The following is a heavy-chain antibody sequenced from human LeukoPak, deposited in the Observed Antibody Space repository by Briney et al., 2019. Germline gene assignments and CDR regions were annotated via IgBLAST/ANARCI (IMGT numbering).Heavy chain of an antibody. J-gene: IGHJ4*02. CDR2: ISGSGGST. V-gene: IGHV3-23*01. CDR3: AKDLDYDVFFDY. CDR1: GFTFSSYA. Sequence: GGSLRLSCAASGFTFSSYAMSWVRQAPGKGLEWVSAISGSGGSTYYADSVKGRITISRDNSKNTLYLQMNSLRAEDTAVYYCAKDLDYDVFFDYWGQGTLVTVSS. D-gene: IGHD4-17*01.